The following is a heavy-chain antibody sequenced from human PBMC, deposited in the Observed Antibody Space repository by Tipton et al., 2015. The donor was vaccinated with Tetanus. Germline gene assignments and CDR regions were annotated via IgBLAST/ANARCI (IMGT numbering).Heavy chain of an antibody. CDR2: INPNNGAT. CDR1: GYSLTDYY. CDR3: AREEVAIKYCFEH. J-gene: IGHJ4*02. D-gene: IGHD2-21*01. Sequence: QVQLVQSGAEVKKPGASVKVSCKASGYSLTDYYIHWVRQAPGQGLEWMGWINPNNGATNYAQKFQAWVTLTRDTSINTAFMELGSLRSDDTAVYYCAREEVAIKYCFEHWGQGTLVTVSS. V-gene: IGHV1-2*04.